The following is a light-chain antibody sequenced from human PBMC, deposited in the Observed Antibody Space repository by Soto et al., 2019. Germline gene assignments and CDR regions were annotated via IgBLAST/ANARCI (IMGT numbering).Light chain of an antibody. CDR3: SSYTSSSTYV. V-gene: IGLV2-14*01. J-gene: IGLJ1*01. CDR2: DVS. Sequence: QSALTQPASVSGSPGQSITISCTGNSSDVGGYNYVSWYQQHPGKAPKHMIYDVSNRPSGVSNRFSGSKSGNTSSLTISGLHAEDEADYYCSSYTSSSTYVFGTGTTLTVL. CDR1: SSDVGGYNY.